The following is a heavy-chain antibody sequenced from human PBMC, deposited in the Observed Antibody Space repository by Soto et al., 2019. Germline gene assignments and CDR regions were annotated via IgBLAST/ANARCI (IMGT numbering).Heavy chain of an antibody. J-gene: IGHJ4*02. CDR3: ATSYGSGSRPFDY. D-gene: IGHD3-10*01. CDR1: RGTFNSYT. Sequence: QVQLVQSGAEVKKSGSSVRVSCKASRGTFNSYTLSWVRQAPGQRLEWMGRIIPMLSMSTYAQKFQGRVSIIADKSTNTVYLDLSSLRSDDTAIYYCATSYGSGSRPFDYWGQGTLVTVSS. V-gene: IGHV1-69*02. CDR2: IIPMLSMS.